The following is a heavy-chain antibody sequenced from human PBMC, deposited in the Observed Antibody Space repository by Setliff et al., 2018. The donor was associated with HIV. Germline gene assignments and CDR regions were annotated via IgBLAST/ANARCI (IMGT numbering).Heavy chain of an antibody. Sequence: SETLSLTCTLSGGSFGDYHWSWIRQPAGRGLEWIGRIFRSGTTDYKFSLKSRVTISIDTSRNQFSLRLTSVTAEDTAVYYCARDRHYSGLGSYGPWGPGTLVNRLL. CDR3: ARDRHYSGLGSYGP. V-gene: IGHV4-4*07. D-gene: IGHD3-10*01. J-gene: IGHJ5*02. CDR1: GGSFGDYH. CDR2: IFRSGTT.